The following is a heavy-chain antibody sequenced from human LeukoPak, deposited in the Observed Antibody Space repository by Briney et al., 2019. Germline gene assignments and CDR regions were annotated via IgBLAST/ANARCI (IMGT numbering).Heavy chain of an antibody. D-gene: IGHD1-1*01. V-gene: IGHV3-23*01. Sequence: GGSLRLSCAASGFTFSSYAMSWVRQAPGKGLEWVSAISGSGGSTYYADSVKGRFTISRDNSKNTLYLQMNSLRAEDTAVYFCAKDLTGTTEYFDYWGQGTPVTVSS. CDR3: AKDLTGTTEYFDY. CDR1: GFTFSSYA. J-gene: IGHJ4*02. CDR2: ISGSGGST.